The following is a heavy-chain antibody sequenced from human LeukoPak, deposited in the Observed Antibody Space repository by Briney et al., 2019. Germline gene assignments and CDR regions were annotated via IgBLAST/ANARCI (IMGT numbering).Heavy chain of an antibody. CDR1: GFTFNSYA. CDR2: ITSSGDST. J-gene: IGHJ4*02. D-gene: IGHD3-9*01. V-gene: IGHV3-23*01. Sequence: PGGSLRLSCAASGFTFNSYAMSWVRQAPGKGLEWVSDITSSGDSTYYADSVKGRFTISRDNPKNTLYLQMNSLRAEDTAIYYCVKEYFGFAFDYWGQGTVVTVSS. CDR3: VKEYFGFAFDY.